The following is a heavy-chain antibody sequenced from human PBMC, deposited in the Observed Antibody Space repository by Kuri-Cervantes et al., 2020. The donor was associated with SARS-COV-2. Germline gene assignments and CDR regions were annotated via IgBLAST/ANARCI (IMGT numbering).Heavy chain of an antibody. CDR2: IWYGGSNK. D-gene: IGHD6-13*01. Sequence: GGSLRLSCAASGFTFSSYGMHWVRQAPGKGLEWVAVIWYGGSNKYYADSVKGRFTISRDNSKNTLYLQMNSLRAEDTAVYYCAKIPIIAAAGADAFDIWGQGAMVTVSS. CDR1: GFTFSSYG. CDR3: AKIPIIAAAGADAFDI. V-gene: IGHV3-30*02. J-gene: IGHJ3*02.